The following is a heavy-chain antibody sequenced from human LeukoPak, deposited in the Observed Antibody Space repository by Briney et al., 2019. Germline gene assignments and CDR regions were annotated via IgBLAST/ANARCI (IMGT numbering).Heavy chain of an antibody. J-gene: IGHJ6*03. CDR1: GVSINTAGYY. CDR2: IYYSGNT. D-gene: IGHD3-10*01. V-gene: IGHV4-31*03. CDR3: ARGRHGDRYNYYYMDV. Sequence: PSQTLSLTRTVPGVSINTAGYYWTWPGPQPGTGLEFIEYIYYSGNTYYNPSLKSRVFISVDTSKNQFSLKLSSVTAADTAVYYCARGRHGDRYNYYYMDVWGKGTTVTVSS.